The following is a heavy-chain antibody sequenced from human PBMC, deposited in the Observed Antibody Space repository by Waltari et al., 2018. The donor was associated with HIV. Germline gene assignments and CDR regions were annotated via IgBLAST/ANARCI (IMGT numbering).Heavy chain of an antibody. D-gene: IGHD1-26*01. CDR2: IKDDGSEK. V-gene: IGHV3-7*01. Sequence: EVQLMEYGGGLVQSGGSLRLSCAASGFPFTNYWMSWVRQTPGKGLEWVAYIKDDGSEKYYMGSVKGRFTISRDNAKNSMFLQMNSLRAEDTAVYYCARIGTFPHNYAIDFWGQGTTVTVSS. CDR3: ARIGTFPHNYAIDF. J-gene: IGHJ6*02. CDR1: GFPFTNYW.